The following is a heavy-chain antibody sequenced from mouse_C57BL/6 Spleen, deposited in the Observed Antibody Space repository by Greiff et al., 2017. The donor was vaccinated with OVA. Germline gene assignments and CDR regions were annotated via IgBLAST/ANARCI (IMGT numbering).Heavy chain of an antibody. J-gene: IGHJ2*01. CDR2: IWSGGST. Sequence: VKLVESGPGLVQPSQSLYITCTVSGFSLTSYGVHWVRQSPGTGLEWLGVIWSGGSTDYTAAFIYRLSISKDNSQSHVVCKMNSLQADDTAIDYCARTGRNHYFDYWGQGTTLTVSS. D-gene: IGHD2-1*01. CDR1: GFSLTSYG. V-gene: IGHV2-2*01. CDR3: ARTGRNHYFDY.